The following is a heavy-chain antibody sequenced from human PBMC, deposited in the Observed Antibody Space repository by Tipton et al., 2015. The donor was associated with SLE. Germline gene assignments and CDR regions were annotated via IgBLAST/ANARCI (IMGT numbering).Heavy chain of an antibody. D-gene: IGHD6-19*01. J-gene: IGHJ4*02. CDR3: AKDKGGYSSGYFDY. V-gene: IGHV3-9*01. Sequence: SLRLSCAASGFTFDDYAMHWVRQAPGKGLEWVSGISWNSGSIGYADSVKGRFTISRDNAKNSLYLQMNSLRAEDTALYYCAKDKGGYSSGYFDYWGQGTLVTVSS. CDR2: ISWNSGSI. CDR1: GFTFDDYA.